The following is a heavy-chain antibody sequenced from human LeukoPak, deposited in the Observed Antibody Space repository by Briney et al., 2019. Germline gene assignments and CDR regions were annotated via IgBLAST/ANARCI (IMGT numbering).Heavy chain of an antibody. V-gene: IGHV3-7*02. CDR2: IKQDGSDK. D-gene: IGHD2-21*02. J-gene: IGHJ4*02. CDR1: AFTFSSYW. Sequence: GGSLRLSCAASAFTFSSYWMTWVRQAPGKGLEWVASIKQDGSDKYYVASVKGQFTISRDNAKNSLSLQMNNMRAEDTAVYYYASLAVVTGGNWGQGTLVTVSS. CDR3: ASLAVVTGGN.